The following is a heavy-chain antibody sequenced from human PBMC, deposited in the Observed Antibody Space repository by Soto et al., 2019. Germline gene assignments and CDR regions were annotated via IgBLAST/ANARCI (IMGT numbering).Heavy chain of an antibody. D-gene: IGHD3-16*01. CDR1: GFTFSPLS. CDR2: INGSSSTI. CDR3: ARVRGPSLMTWYFDF. V-gene: IGHV3-48*02. J-gene: IGHJ4*02. Sequence: EVQLVESGGGLVQPGGSLRLSCVTSGFTFSPLSMIWVRQATGKGLEWISYINGSSSTIYYADSVRGRFTVSRDNAKNSVFLQMNSLRDEETAVYFCARVRGPSLMTWYFDFWGQGTLVTVSS.